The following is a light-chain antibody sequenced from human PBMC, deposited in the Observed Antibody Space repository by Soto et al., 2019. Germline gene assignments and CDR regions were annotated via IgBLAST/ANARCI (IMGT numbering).Light chain of an antibody. J-gene: IGKJ1*01. V-gene: IGKV4-1*01. CDR1: QSVLXSSXXXXX. CDR2: WAS. Sequence: DIVMTQSPDSLAVSLGERATINCKSSQSVLXSSXXXXXLAWYQQKPRQPPKLLIYWASTRESGVPDRFSGXXXGXXXXXXXXXXXXEDVAVYYCQQYYSTPWTFGQGTKLEIK. CDR3: QQYYSTPWT.